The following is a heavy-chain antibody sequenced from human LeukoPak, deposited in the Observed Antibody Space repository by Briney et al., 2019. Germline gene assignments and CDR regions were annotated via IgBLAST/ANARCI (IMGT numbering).Heavy chain of an antibody. CDR1: GYTFTGYY. J-gene: IGHJ4*02. V-gene: IGHV1-2*02. D-gene: IGHD1-14*01. Sequence: ASVKVSCKASGYTFTGYYMHWVRQAPGQGLEWMGWINPNSGGTNYAQKFQGRVTMTRDTSIRTAYMELSRPTSDDTAVYYCARDSDNDYWGQGTLVTVSS. CDR3: ARDSDNDY. CDR2: INPNSGGT.